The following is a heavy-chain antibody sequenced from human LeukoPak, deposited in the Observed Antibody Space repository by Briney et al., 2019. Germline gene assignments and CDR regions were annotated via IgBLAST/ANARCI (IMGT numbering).Heavy chain of an antibody. J-gene: IGHJ4*02. V-gene: IGHV4-4*02. CDR2: THRSGDT. CDR3: ATRDQSRTYMAPPDY. CDR1: GFTFSSSA. Sequence: PGGSLRLSCAASGFTFSSSAMSWVRQPPGKGLEWIGETHRSGDTKYNPSLRGRATISMDNSKNHLSLNLFSVTAADTAMYYCATRDQSRTYMAPPDYWGQGTLVTVSS. D-gene: IGHD5-24*01.